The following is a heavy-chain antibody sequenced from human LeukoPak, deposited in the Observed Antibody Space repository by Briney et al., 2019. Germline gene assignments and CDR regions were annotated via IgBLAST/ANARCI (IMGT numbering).Heavy chain of an antibody. V-gene: IGHV3-74*01. J-gene: IGHJ4*02. Sequence: GGSLRLSCAASGFTFSSYWMYWVRQAPGKGLVWVSRINSDGKTTNYADSVKGRFTISRDNAKNTLYLQMNSLRAEDTAVYYCAKAGEVPAAIPDYWGQGTLVTVSS. CDR1: GFTFSSYW. CDR3: AKAGEVPAAIPDY. CDR2: INSDGKTT. D-gene: IGHD2-2*01.